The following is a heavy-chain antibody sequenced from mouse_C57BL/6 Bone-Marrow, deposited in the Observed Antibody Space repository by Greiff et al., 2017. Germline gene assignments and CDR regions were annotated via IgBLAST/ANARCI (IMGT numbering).Heavy chain of an antibody. J-gene: IGHJ4*01. V-gene: IGHV3-6*01. CDR3: ARDYYYAMDY. CDR1: GYSITSGYY. Sequence: EVKLQESGPGLVKPSQSLSLTCSVTGYSITSGYYWNWLRQVAGNKLEWMGYISYDGSNNYNPSLKNRISITREPSKNQFFLKLNSVTTEDTATYYCARDYYYAMDYWGQGTSVTVSS. CDR2: ISYDGSN.